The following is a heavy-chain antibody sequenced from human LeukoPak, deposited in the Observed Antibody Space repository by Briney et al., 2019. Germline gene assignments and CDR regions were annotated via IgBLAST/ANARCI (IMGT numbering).Heavy chain of an antibody. D-gene: IGHD3-22*01. Sequence: GASVKVSCKASGYTFNTYGIRWVRQAPGQGLEWMGWISAYNGNAEYAQKFQGRVTLTTDTSTSTAYMELRSLRSDDTAVYYCARDIPGGSSGYYFYYFDYWGQGTLVTVSS. V-gene: IGHV1-18*01. CDR1: GYTFNTYG. J-gene: IGHJ4*02. CDR2: ISAYNGNA. CDR3: ARDIPGGSSGYYFYYFDY.